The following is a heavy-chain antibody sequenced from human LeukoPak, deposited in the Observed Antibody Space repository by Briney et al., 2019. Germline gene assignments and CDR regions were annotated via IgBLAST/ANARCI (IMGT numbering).Heavy chain of an antibody. CDR3: ARAPDYSNYRFDY. V-gene: IGHV4-59*01. CDR1: GGSISSYY. Sequence: SETLSLTCTVSGGSISSYYWSWIRQPPGKGLEWIGYIYYSGSTNYNPSLKSRVTISVDTSKNQFSLKLSSVTAADTAVYYCARAPDYSNYRFDYWGQGTLVTVSS. D-gene: IGHD4-11*01. J-gene: IGHJ4*02. CDR2: IYYSGST.